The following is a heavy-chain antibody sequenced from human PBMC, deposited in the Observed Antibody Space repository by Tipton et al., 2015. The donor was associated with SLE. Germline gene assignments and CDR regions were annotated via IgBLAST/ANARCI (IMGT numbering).Heavy chain of an antibody. CDR1: GGSFSGYY. CDR3: ARGGGDKDWFDP. V-gene: IGHV4-34*01. J-gene: IGHJ5*02. CDR2: INHSGST. Sequence: TLSLTCAVYGGSFSGYYWSWIRQPPGKGLEWIGEINHSGSTNYNPSLKSRVTISVDTYKNQFSLKLSSVTAADTAVYYCARGGGDKDWFDPWGQGTLVTVSS. D-gene: IGHD2-21*01.